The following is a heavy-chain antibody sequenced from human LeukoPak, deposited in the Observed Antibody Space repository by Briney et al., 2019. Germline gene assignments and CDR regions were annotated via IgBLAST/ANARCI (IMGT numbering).Heavy chain of an antibody. J-gene: IGHJ4*02. Sequence: SGPTLVNPTETHSLTFPVSGVSLSNARMGVSWIRQPPGKALEWLAHIFSNDEKSYSTSLKSRLTISKDTSKSQVVLTMTNMGPGDTAKYYCARIRGYGPYFDYWGQGTLVTVSS. D-gene: IGHD5-12*01. CDR3: ARIRGYGPYFDY. CDR1: GVSLSNARMG. CDR2: IFSNDEK. V-gene: IGHV2-26*01.